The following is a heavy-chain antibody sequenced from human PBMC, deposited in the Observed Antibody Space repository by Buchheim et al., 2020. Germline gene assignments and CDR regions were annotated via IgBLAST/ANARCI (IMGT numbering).Heavy chain of an antibody. Sequence: QVQLQESGPGLVRPSETLSLTCTVSGGSITSYYWNWVRQPPGERLEWIGYVYYSGTTKFNPSLKSRLSMSVDTSKSQFPLKLSSVTAADTAVYYCVKWGGPPLNAYDVWGQGT. CDR3: VKWGGPPLNAYDV. V-gene: IGHV4-59*01. CDR1: GGSITSYY. CDR2: VYYSGTT. D-gene: IGHD3-16*01. J-gene: IGHJ3*01.